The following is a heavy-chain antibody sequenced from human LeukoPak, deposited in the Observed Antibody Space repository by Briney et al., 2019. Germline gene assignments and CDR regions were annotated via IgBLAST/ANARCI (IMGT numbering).Heavy chain of an antibody. D-gene: IGHD1-14*01. CDR2: INHSGST. Sequence: SETLSLTCAVYGGSFSGYYWSWIRQPPGKGLEWIGEINHSGSTNYNPSLKSRVTISVDTSKNQFSLKLSSVTAADTAVYYCARADHRTRPWFYYYGMDVWDQGTTVTVSS. V-gene: IGHV4-34*01. J-gene: IGHJ6*02. CDR3: ARADHRTRPWFYYYGMDV. CDR1: GGSFSGYY.